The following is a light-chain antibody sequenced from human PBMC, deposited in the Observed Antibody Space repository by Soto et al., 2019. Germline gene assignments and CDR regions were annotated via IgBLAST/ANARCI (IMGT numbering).Light chain of an antibody. J-gene: IGKJ4*01. V-gene: IGKV3-11*01. CDR3: QQRSNWPLT. CDR2: DAS. CDR1: QSVSSY. Sequence: EIVLTQSPATLSLSPGERATLSCRASQSVSSYLAWYQQKPGQAPRLLIYDASNRATGIPVRFSGSASGTDFTLTISSLEPEDFAVYYCQQRSNWPLTFGGGTRWRSN.